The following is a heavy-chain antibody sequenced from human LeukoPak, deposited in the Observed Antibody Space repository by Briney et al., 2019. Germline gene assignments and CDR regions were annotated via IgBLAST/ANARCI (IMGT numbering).Heavy chain of an antibody. CDR2: VDPEDGET. D-gene: IGHD3-3*01. CDR1: GYTFTDYY. CDR3: AKGIFKFDY. V-gene: IGHV1-69-2*01. J-gene: IGHJ4*02. Sequence: ASVKLSCKVSGYTFTDYYMHWVQQAPGKGLEWMGLVDPEDGETIYAEKFQGGVTITADTSTDTAYMELSSLRSEDTAVYYCAKGIFKFDYWGQGTLVTVSS.